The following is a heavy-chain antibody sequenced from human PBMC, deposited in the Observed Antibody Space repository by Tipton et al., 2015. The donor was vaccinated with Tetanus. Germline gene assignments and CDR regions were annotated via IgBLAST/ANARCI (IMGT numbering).Heavy chain of an antibody. V-gene: IGHV3-30*18. CDR1: GFPFSSYN. D-gene: IGHD6-13*01. Sequence: SLRLSCAASGFPFSSYNMHWVRQAPGKGLESVAVISSDGSNQYYSDSVKGRFTISRDNSKNALYLQMNSLRAEDTAVYYCAKDRAAGGMGEVDYYGQGTLVTVSS. CDR2: ISSDGSNQ. J-gene: IGHJ4*02. CDR3: AKDRAAGGMGEVDY.